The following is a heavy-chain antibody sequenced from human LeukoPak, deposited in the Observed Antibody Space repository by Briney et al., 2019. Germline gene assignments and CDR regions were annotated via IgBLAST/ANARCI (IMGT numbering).Heavy chain of an antibody. CDR3: AKRRVAATSQVLYFDY. V-gene: IGHV3-48*03. Sequence: PGGSLRLSCAASGFTFSSYEMNWVRQAPGKGLEWVSYISSSGSTIYYADSVKGRFTISRDNAKNSLYLQMNSLRAEDTAVYYCAKRRVAATSQVLYFDYWGQGTLVTVSS. J-gene: IGHJ4*02. CDR1: GFTFSSYE. D-gene: IGHD2-15*01. CDR2: ISSSGSTI.